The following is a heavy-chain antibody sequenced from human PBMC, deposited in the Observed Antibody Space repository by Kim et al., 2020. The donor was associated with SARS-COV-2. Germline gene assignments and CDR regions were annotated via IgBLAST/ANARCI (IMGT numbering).Heavy chain of an antibody. CDR2: IHT. D-gene: IGHD5-12*01. V-gene: IGHV3-11*05. Sequence: IHTVYGDSVQGRFTIARDNAKNSLYLQLSSVRAEDTAVYYCAREYSAFEYWGQGTLVTVSS. J-gene: IGHJ4*02. CDR3: AREYSAFEY.